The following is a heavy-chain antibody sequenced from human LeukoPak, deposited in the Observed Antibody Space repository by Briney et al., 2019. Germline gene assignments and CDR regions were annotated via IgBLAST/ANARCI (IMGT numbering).Heavy chain of an antibody. D-gene: IGHD2-21*02. J-gene: IGHJ4*02. CDR2: ISAGGGTT. V-gene: IGHV3-23*01. CDR3: AKEPRHCGGDCFSLLDY. CDR1: GFTFTAYG. Sequence: GGSLRLSCAVSGFTFTAYGMSWVRQAPGRGLEWVSLISAGGGTTYYADSAKGRFTISRDNSKNTLYLQMNSLRAEDTAVFYCAKEPRHCGGDCFSLLDYWGQGTLVTVSS.